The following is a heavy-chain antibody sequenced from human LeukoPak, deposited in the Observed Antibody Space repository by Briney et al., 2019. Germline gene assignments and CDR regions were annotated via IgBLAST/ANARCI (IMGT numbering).Heavy chain of an antibody. CDR3: ARGSRMITFGGVVWDHFDH. D-gene: IGHD3-16*01. V-gene: IGHV1-69*04. J-gene: IGHJ4*02. Sequence: SVKVSCKASGGTFTAYGFKWVRQAPGQGLEWVGRIIPALGIENLAQKFQGRVTITADKSTSTAYMELSSLRSEDTAVYYCARGSRMITFGGVVWDHFDHWGQGTLVTVSS. CDR1: GGTFTAYG. CDR2: IIPALGIE.